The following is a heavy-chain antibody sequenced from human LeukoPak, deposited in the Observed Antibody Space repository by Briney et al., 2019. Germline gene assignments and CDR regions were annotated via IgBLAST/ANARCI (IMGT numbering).Heavy chain of an antibody. J-gene: IGHJ4*02. Sequence: GGSLRLSCAASGITSRISDMSWVRQALGKGLEWVSIISVSGDTTYYAYSVQGRFTISRDKSKSTLYLQMIRLRAEDTAVYDCAKGSGGKFFDNWGQGTLVTVSS. V-gene: IGHV3-23*01. CDR1: GITSRISD. CDR2: ISVSGDTT. CDR3: AKGSGGKFFDN. D-gene: IGHD4-23*01.